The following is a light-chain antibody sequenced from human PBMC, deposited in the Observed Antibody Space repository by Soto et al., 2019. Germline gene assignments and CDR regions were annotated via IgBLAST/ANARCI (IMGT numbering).Light chain of an antibody. CDR1: QSVSSRY. J-gene: IGKJ1*01. Sequence: EIVLTQSPGTLSLSAGERATLSCRASQSVSSRYLACYQQQPGQAPRLIFYGASSRATGIPDRFSGSGSGTDLTLTISRRVQKCAVPYYCQHYGAAGRTFREGTKVDIK. CDR3: QHYGAAGRT. V-gene: IGKV3-20*01. CDR2: GAS.